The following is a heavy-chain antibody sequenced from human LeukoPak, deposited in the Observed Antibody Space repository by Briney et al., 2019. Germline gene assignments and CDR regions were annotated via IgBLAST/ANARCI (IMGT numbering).Heavy chain of an antibody. J-gene: IGHJ6*03. V-gene: IGHV1-69*13. CDR3: ARVAAEVVGVPGAIGFGWLRRDYYYMDV. CDR2: IIPLFGSA. CDR1: GGTFSNYA. Sequence: ASVKVSCKASGGTFSNYAISWVRQAPGQGLEWMGGIIPLFGSADYAQKFQGRVTFTADESTSTAYMELSSLRPEDTAVYYCARVAAEVVGVPGAIGFGWLRRDYYYMDVWGKGTTVTVSS. D-gene: IGHD2-2*02.